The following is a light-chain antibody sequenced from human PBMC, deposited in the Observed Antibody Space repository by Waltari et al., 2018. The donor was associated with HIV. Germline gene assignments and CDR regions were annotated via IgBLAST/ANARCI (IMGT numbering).Light chain of an antibody. V-gene: IGLV2-14*01. CDR2: EVT. J-gene: IGLJ3*02. CDR3: SSNTTDNTWV. Sequence: GASSDINYFNSVSWYQQHTGKAPKLIIFEVTNRPSGVSSRLSGSKSGNTAFLTISGLQADDEANYYCSSNTTDNTWVFGGGTKVTVL. CDR1: SSDINYFNS.